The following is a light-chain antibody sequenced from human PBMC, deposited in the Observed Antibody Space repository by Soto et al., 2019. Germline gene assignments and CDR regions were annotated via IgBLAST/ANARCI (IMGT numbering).Light chain of an antibody. CDR3: QQYNSYLLT. J-gene: IGKJ3*01. CDR2: DAS. Sequence: DIPMTQSPSTLSASVGDRVTITCRASQSISRSLAWYQQKPGKAPNLLIYDASSLESGVPSRFSGSGFGTEFTLTISSVQPDDFATYYCQQYNSYLLTFGPGTTVDIK. V-gene: IGKV1-5*01. CDR1: QSISRS.